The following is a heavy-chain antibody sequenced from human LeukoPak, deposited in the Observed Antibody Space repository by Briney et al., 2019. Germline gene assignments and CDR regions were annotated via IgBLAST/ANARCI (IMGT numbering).Heavy chain of an antibody. Sequence: GASVKVSCKASGYTFTSYYMHWVRQAPGQGLEWMGIINPSGGSTSYAQKFQGRVTMTTDTSTNTANLELRSLRSDDTAVYYCVRDIRVFMGDVAEYFEHWGQGTLVTVSS. D-gene: IGHD1-26*01. J-gene: IGHJ1*01. CDR3: VRDIRVFMGDVAEYFEH. CDR1: GYTFTSYY. CDR2: INPSGGST. V-gene: IGHV1-46*01.